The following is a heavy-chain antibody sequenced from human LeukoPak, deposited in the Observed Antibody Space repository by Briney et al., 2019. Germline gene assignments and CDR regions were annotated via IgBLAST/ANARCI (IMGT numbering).Heavy chain of an antibody. CDR2: IKQDGSEK. J-gene: IGHJ5*02. CDR1: GFTFSDYY. V-gene: IGHV3-7*01. CDR3: ARDEGPSFDP. Sequence: GGSLRLSCAASGFTFSDYYMSWVRQAPGKGLEWVANIKQDGSEKYYVDSVKGRFTISRDNAKNSLYLQMNSLRAEDTAVYYCARDEGPSFDPWGQGTLVTVSS.